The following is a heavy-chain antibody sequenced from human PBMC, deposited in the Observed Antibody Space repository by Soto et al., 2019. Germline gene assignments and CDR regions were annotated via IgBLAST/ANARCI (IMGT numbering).Heavy chain of an antibody. V-gene: IGHV3-30*03. CDR3: ASSGGADFDI. J-gene: IGHJ3*02. Sequence: GGSLRLSCAASGFTFSSYGMHWVRQAPGKGLEWVAVISYDGSNKYYADSVKGRFTISRDNSKNTLYLQMNSLRAEDTAVYYCASSGGADFDIWGQGTMVTVSS. CDR1: GFTFSSYG. CDR2: ISYDGSNK. D-gene: IGHD2-15*01.